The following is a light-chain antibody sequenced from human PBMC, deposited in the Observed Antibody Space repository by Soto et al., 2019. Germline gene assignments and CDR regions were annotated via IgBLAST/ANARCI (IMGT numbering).Light chain of an antibody. CDR3: QQSYSIFGA. CDR1: QSITRY. J-gene: IGKJ3*01. CDR2: AAS. V-gene: IGKV1-39*01. Sequence: DIQMTQSPSSLSASIGDRVTITCRASQSITRYLNWYQQIPGKAPKLLIYAASSLQSGVPSRFSGSGSGTDFTLTISSLQPEDFATYYCQQSYSIFGAFGPGTKVDIK.